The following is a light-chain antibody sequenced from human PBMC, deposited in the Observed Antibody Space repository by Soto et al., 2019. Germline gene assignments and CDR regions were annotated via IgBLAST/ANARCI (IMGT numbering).Light chain of an antibody. J-gene: IGLJ1*01. CDR2: DVS. V-gene: IGLV2-11*01. CDR3: SSYAGSYTYV. CDR1: SSDVGGYNY. Sequence: QSALTQPRSVSGSPGQSVTISCTGTSSDVGGYNYVSWYQQHPGKAPKLMIYDVSKRPSGVPDRFSVSKSGNTASLTISGLQAEDEADYFCSSYAGSYTYVFGTGTKVTVL.